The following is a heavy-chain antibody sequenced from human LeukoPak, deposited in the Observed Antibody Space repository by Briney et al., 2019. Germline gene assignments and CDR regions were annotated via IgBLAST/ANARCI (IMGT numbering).Heavy chain of an antibody. D-gene: IGHD3-10*01. V-gene: IGHV4-39*01. CDR2: IYYNGNI. CDR3: ARHADSGFGELAFDY. CDR1: GGSISRTGYY. Sequence: SETLSLTCTVSGGSISRTGYYWGWIRQPPGKGLEWIGSIYYNGNIYYNPSLKSRVTISVDTAKNQLSLKLTSVTDADTAVYYCARHADSGFGELAFDYWGQGTLVTVYS. J-gene: IGHJ4*02.